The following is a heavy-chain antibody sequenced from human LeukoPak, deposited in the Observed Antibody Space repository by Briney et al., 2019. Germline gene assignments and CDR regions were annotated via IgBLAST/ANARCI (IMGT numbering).Heavy chain of an antibody. CDR3: AKPSYGDPLDAFDI. D-gene: IGHD4-17*01. V-gene: IGHV3-23*01. Sequence: GGSLRLSCAASGFTFSSYAMSWVRQPPGKGLEWVSHISGSRITTYYADSVKGRSTISRDNSKNTLFLQMNSLRAEDTAVYYCAKPSYGDPLDAFDIWGQGTMVTVSS. CDR1: GFTFSSYA. J-gene: IGHJ3*02. CDR2: ISGSRITT.